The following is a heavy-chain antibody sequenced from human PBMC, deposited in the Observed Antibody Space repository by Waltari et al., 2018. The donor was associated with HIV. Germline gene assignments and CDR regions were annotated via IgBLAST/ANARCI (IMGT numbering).Heavy chain of an antibody. J-gene: IGHJ6*02. Sequence: QVQLVESGGGVVQPGRSLRLSCAASGFTFSSYGMHWVRPAPGKGPGWVAVIWYDGSNKYYADSVKGRFTISRDNSKNTLYLQMNSLRAEDTAVYYCARVSGGGDYGDYRTYYYYGMDVWGQGTTVTVSS. V-gene: IGHV3-33*01. CDR1: GFTFSSYG. D-gene: IGHD4-17*01. CDR2: IWYDGSNK. CDR3: ARVSGGGDYGDYRTYYYYGMDV.